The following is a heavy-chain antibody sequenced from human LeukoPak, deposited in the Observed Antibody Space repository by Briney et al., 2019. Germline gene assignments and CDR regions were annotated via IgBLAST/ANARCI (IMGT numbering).Heavy chain of an antibody. Sequence: ASVKVSCKASGYTFTSYYMHWVRQALGQGLEWMGIINPSGGSTSYAQKFQGRVTMTRDMSTSTVYMELSSLRSEDTAVYYCAREDLEDCSGGSCYWFDPWGQGTLVTVSS. V-gene: IGHV1-46*01. CDR3: AREDLEDCSGGSCYWFDP. CDR2: INPSGGST. J-gene: IGHJ5*02. CDR1: GYTFTSYY. D-gene: IGHD2-15*01.